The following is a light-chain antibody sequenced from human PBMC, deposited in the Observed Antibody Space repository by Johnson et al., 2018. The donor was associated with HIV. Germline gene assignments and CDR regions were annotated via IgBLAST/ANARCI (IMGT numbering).Light chain of an antibody. Sequence: QSVLTQPPSVSAAPGQKVTISCSGSTSNIGNNYVSWYQQFPGTAPKLLIYDNNKRPSGIPDRFSGSKSGTSATLGIAGLPTVDEADYFCGTWDNSLNVYVFGTATKVTVL. CDR2: DNN. CDR1: TSNIGNNY. J-gene: IGLJ1*01. V-gene: IGLV1-51*01. CDR3: GTWDNSLNVYV.